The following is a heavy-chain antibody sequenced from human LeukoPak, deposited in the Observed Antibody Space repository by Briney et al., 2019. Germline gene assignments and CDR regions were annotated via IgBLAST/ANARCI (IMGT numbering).Heavy chain of an antibody. J-gene: IGHJ4*02. Sequence: SQTLSLTCAVSAGSGGSGDYFWGWLRQPPGRGLEWFGHIHYSGNTYYSPSLKSRVSISVDTSKNQFSLKLGSVTAADTAVYYCARENNDYGGKKAFDYWGQGTLVTVSS. CDR2: IHYSGNT. D-gene: IGHD4-23*01. CDR3: ARENNDYGGKKAFDY. V-gene: IGHV4-30-4*01. CDR1: AGSGGSGDYF.